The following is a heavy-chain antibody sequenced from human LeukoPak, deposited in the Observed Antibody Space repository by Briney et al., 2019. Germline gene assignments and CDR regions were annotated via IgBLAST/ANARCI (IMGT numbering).Heavy chain of an antibody. D-gene: IGHD6-13*01. Sequence: ASVKVSCKASGYTFTSYDINWVRQATGQGLEWMGWMNPNSGNTGHAQKFQGRVTITRNTSISTAYMELSSLRSEDTAVYYCARGRSSYRRAGIAAAGLVYYYYYMDVWGKGATVTVSS. CDR2: MNPNSGNT. CDR1: GYTFTSYD. J-gene: IGHJ6*03. V-gene: IGHV1-8*03. CDR3: ARGRSSYRRAGIAAAGLVYYYYYMDV.